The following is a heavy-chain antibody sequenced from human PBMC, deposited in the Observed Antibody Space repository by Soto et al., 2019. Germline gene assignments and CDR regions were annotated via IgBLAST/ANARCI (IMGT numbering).Heavy chain of an antibody. CDR3: AGAAHYSSLFRGSAP. J-gene: IGHJ5*02. CDR1: GGSISSGGYY. V-gene: IGHV4-31*03. Sequence: QVQLQESGPGLVKPSQTLSLTCTVSGGSISSGGYYWSWIRQHPGKGLEWIGYIYYSGSTYYNPSRRSGFTISEDTSKTQFSLKVSFGPAADRAVYCGAGAAHYSSLFRGSAPGGRETLVPVPS. D-gene: IGHD6-13*01. CDR2: IYYSGST.